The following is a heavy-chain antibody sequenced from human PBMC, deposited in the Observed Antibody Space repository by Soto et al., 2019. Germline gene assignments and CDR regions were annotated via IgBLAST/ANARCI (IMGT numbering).Heavy chain of an antibody. CDR3: AKGKNNWNYTDVFDV. J-gene: IGHJ3*01. D-gene: IGHD1-7*01. V-gene: IGHV3-23*01. Sequence: GASLRLSSVDSGFTVHSYAMIWVRRTRGRGLEWVSGISGSSDSTGYADSVKGRFTIFRDNSKNRLFLQMNTLRAEDTAAYYCAKGKNNWNYTDVFDVWCQGTTVTV. CDR1: GFTVHSYA. CDR2: ISGSSDST.